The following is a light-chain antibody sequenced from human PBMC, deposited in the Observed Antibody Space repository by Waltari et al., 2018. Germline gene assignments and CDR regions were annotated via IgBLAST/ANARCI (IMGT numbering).Light chain of an antibody. CDR1: NNNVGNQG. CDR3: SAWDSSLSAQL. J-gene: IGLJ7*01. CDR2: RNN. Sequence: QAGLTQPPSVSKALRQTATLTCTGDNNNVGNQGAAWLQHHQSHPPKLLSYRNNSRPSGISERFSASRSGNTASLSITGLQPEDEADYYCSAWDSSLSAQLFGGGTRLTVL. V-gene: IGLV10-54*04.